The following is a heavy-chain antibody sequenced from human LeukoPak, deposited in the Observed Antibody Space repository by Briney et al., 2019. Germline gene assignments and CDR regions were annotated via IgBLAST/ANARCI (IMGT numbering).Heavy chain of an antibody. CDR1: GFTVSSNY. V-gene: IGHV3-66*01. CDR2: IYSGGST. D-gene: IGHD6-13*01. J-gene: IGHJ6*02. CDR3: ARDSPAAAGYGMDV. Sequence: TGGSLRLSCAASGFTVSSNYMSWVRQAPGKGLEWVSVIYSGGSTYYADSVKGRFTISRDNSKNTLYLQMNSLRAEDTAVYYCARDSPAAAGYGMDVWGLGTTVTVSS.